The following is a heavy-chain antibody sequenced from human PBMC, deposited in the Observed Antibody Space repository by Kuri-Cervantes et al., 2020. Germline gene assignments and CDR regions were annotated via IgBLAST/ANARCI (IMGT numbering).Heavy chain of an antibody. CDR1: GYSFTSYW. Sequence: KVSCKGSGYSFTSYWIGWVRQMPGKGLEWMGSIYTSDSDTSYSPSFQGQVTISADKSISTAYLQWSSLKASDTAMYYCARSSGWSKYNWFDPWGQGTLVTVSS. V-gene: IGHV5-51*01. CDR2: IYTSDSDT. J-gene: IGHJ5*02. D-gene: IGHD6-19*01. CDR3: ARSSGWSKYNWFDP.